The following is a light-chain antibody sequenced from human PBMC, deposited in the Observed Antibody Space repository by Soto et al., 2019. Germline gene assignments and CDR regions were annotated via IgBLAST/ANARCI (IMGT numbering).Light chain of an antibody. V-gene: IGKV1-27*01. CDR3: QKYDTVPGT. Sequence: DIQITQSPSSLTASVGDRVTITCRASQTIGKYLVWYQQKAGKVPKLLIYGASTLHSGVPSRFSGSGSGTYFTLTITSLQPGDFATYYCQKYDTVPGTFGQGTKVVIK. J-gene: IGKJ1*01. CDR1: QTIGKY. CDR2: GAS.